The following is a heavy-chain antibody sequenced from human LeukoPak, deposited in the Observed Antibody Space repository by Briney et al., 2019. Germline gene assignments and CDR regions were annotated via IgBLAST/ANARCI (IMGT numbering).Heavy chain of an antibody. CDR2: MNPNSGNT. V-gene: IGHV1-8*01. D-gene: IGHD3-9*01. CDR1: GYTFTSYD. CDR3: ARTGYWTADAFDI. Sequence: ASVKVSCKASGYTFTSYDINWVRQATGQGFEWMGWMNPNSGNTGYAQKFQGRVTMTRNTSISTAYMELSSLRSEDTAVYYCARTGYWTADAFDIWGQGTMVTVSS. J-gene: IGHJ3*02.